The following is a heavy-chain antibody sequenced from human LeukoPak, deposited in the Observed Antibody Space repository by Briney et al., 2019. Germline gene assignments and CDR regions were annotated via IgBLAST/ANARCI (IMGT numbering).Heavy chain of an antibody. J-gene: IGHJ6*02. CDR3: ARRLPYYGMDV. CDR2: VTASGSPI. Sequence: LTGRSLRLSCAAFGFTLSSYEMTWVRQAPGKWLEWDGRVTASGSPICNADSVKGRFTISRDNAENSVYLQMHSLRAEDTAAYYCARRLPYYGMDVWGQGTTVTVFS. V-gene: IGHV3-48*03. CDR1: GFTLSSYE.